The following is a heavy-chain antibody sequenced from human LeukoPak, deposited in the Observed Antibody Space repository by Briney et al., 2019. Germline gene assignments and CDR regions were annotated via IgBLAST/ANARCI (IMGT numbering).Heavy chain of an antibody. CDR2: ISAGESTM. Sequence: GGTLRLSCAASGFTFSRYSINWVRQAPGKGLEWISYISAGESTMYYADSVKGRFTISRDNAKNALYLQMNSLRDEDTAVYYCARGEYDWGQGTLVTVSS. CDR3: ARGEYD. J-gene: IGHJ4*02. V-gene: IGHV3-48*02. CDR1: GFTFSRYS. D-gene: IGHD3-10*01.